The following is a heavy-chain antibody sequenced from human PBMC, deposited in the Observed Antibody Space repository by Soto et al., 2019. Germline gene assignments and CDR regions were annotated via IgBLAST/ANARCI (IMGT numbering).Heavy chain of an antibody. V-gene: IGHV1-69*13. Sequence: SVTVSCKASVGSFSSDAISRVRHAPGQGLDWMGAIMPIVGTGNNPQNCQGRVTITAAESTSPAYMELSSRRSEERGMYYCERDMRAAGRPGMEVWGQWTTVTV. CDR1: VGSFSSDA. CDR2: IMPIVGTG. CDR3: ERDMRAAGRPGMEV. D-gene: IGHD6-13*01. J-gene: IGHJ6*02.